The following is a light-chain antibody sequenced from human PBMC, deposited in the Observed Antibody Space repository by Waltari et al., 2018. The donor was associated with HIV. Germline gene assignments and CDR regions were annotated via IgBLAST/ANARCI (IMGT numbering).Light chain of an antibody. CDR3: QAWDNSVVV. V-gene: IGLV3-1*01. Sequence: SYDLSQPPSVSVSPGQTANITCSGDKLGNEYACWYQQKAGQSPVLVIFKDTRRPSGIPERFSGSTSGNTATLTISGALPADEGDYYCQAWDNSVVVFGGGTRLTVL. CDR2: KDT. CDR1: KLGNEY. J-gene: IGLJ2*01.